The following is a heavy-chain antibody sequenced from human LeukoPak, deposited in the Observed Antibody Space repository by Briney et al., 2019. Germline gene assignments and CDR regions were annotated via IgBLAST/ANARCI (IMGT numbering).Heavy chain of an antibody. CDR3: ARHSRNYWYFDL. Sequence: TPSLTCAVSGVSFTGYYWSWIRQPPGKGLEWIGEINHSGSTNYNPSLKSRVTISVDTSKNQISLKLSSVTAADTAVYFCARHSRNYWYFDLWGRGTLVTVSS. CDR1: GVSFTGYY. V-gene: IGHV4-34*01. D-gene: IGHD1-14*01. CDR2: INHSGST. J-gene: IGHJ2*01.